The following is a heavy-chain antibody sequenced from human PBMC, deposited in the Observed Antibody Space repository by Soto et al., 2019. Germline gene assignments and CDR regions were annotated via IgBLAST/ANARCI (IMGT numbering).Heavy chain of an antibody. CDR3: ATELIAKYGMDV. D-gene: IGHD2-21*01. V-gene: IGHV3-53*01. CDR1: EYNVSGNY. J-gene: IGHJ6*02. CDR2: IYTDDNI. Sequence: EVQLVESGGGLIQPGGSLRLSCEASEYNVSGNYVTWVRQAPGKGLEWVSVIYTDDNIYYADSVTGRFTISRDNSKNTFYLQMNRLRVEDKAVYYCATELIAKYGMDVWGQGTTVTVSS.